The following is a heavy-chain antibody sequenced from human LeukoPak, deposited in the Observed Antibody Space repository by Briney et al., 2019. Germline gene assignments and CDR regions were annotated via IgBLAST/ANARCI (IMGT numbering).Heavy chain of an antibody. D-gene: IGHD4-4*01. V-gene: IGHV1-2*02. CDR3: ATLGPYSNYFFFDY. CDR1: GYTFTGYY. CDR2: INPNSGGT. J-gene: IGHJ4*02. Sequence: ASVKVSCKASGYTFTGYYMHWVRQAPGQGLEWMGWINPNSGGTNYAQKFQGRVTMTRDTSISTAYMELSRLRSDDTAVYYCATLGPYSNYFFFDYWGQGTLVTVSS.